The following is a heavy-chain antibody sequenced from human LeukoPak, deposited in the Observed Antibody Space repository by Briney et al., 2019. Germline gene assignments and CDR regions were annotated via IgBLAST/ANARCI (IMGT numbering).Heavy chain of an antibody. CDR1: GGSISSGSYD. CDR3: ARGDTQWELPCYYYYMDV. Sequence: SETLSLTCTVSGGSISSGSYDWSWLRQPAGKGSEWIARIYTSGSTNYNPSLKSRFTISVDTSKSEFSLKLGSVTATDTAVYYCARGDTQWELPCYYYYMDVWGKGTTVTVSS. CDR2: IYTSGST. J-gene: IGHJ6*03. D-gene: IGHD1-26*01. V-gene: IGHV4-61*02.